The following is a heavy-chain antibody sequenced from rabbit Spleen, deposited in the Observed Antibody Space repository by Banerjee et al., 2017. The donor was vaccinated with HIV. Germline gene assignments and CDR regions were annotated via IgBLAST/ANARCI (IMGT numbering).Heavy chain of an antibody. CDR2: IDPLFGRT. CDR3: VRGASSSGYYSL. CDR1: GFDFSGYG. J-gene: IGHJ4*01. V-gene: IGHV1S47*01. Sequence: QEQLVESGGGLVQPGGSLKLSCKASGFDFSGYGVSWVRQASGKGLEWIGYIDPLFGRTYYASWVNGRFTISSHNAQNTLYLQLNSLTAADTATYFCVRGASSSGYYSLWGQGTLVT. D-gene: IGHD1-1*01.